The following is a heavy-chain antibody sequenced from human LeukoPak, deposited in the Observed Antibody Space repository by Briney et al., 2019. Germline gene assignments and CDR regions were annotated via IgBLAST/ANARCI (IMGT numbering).Heavy chain of an antibody. Sequence: GGSLRLSCAASGFTLSSYTMNWVRQAPGKGLEWLSYTSSSSSSIFYADSVKGRFTISRDNAKNSLFLQMNSLRAEDTAVYYCARGNNGGYIDYWGQGALVTVSS. D-gene: IGHD2-8*01. CDR2: TSSSSSSI. CDR1: GFTLSSYT. V-gene: IGHV3-48*04. CDR3: ARGNNGGYIDY. J-gene: IGHJ4*02.